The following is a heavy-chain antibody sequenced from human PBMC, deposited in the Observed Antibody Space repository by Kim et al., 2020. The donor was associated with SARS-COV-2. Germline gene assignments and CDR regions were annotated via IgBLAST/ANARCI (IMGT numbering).Heavy chain of an antibody. V-gene: IGHV4-59*01. Sequence: KYNPTLKRRVTIWLDTSKNQFSLELRSVTAADTAVYCCARIVVITGWFDPWGQGTLVTVSS. CDR3: ARIVVITGWFDP. D-gene: IGHD3-22*01. J-gene: IGHJ5*02.